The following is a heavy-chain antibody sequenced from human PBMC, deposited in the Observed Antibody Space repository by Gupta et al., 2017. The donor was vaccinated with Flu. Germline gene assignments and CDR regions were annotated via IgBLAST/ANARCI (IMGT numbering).Heavy chain of an antibody. Sequence: QVQLVQSGAELTKPGSSVKVSCKASGGTFSSHAISWVRQAPGQGLEWMGGIIPIFRRANYEQKFPGRVTSTAAGSAGTAYIALRTLRSEDTAVYYCENRANAHPAAYMDGGGKGTTVTVSS. CDR1: GGTFSSHA. D-gene: IGHD2-15*01. J-gene: IGHJ6*03. CDR2: IIPIFRRA. CDR3: ENRANAHPAAYMDG. V-gene: IGHV1-69*01.